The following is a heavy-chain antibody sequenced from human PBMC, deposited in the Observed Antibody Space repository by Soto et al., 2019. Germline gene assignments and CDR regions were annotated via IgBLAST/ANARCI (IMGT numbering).Heavy chain of an antibody. CDR1: GFSLSTSGMC. J-gene: IGHJ6*02. CDR3: ARIRRGLEPRYGLDV. D-gene: IGHD1-1*01. Sequence: SGPTLVNPTQTLTLTCTFSGFSLSTSGMCVSWIRQPPGKALEWLALIDWDDDKYYSTSLKTRLTISKDTSKNQVVLTVTNMDPVDTATYYCARIRRGLEPRYGLDVWGQGTTVTVSS. CDR2: IDWDDDK. V-gene: IGHV2-70*01.